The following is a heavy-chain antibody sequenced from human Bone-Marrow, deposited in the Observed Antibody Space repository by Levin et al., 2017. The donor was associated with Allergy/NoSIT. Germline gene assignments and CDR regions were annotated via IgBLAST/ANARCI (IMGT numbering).Heavy chain of an antibody. CDR3: ARRYCSSTSCLIDY. CDR1: GFTFRSYE. V-gene: IGHV3-48*03. J-gene: IGHJ4*02. Sequence: LSLPCAASGFTFRSYEMNWVRQAPGKGLEWVSYISNSGSTIYYADSVKGRFTIPRDNAKNSLYLQMNSLRAEDTAVYYCARRYCSSTSCLIDYWGQGTLVTVSS. CDR2: ISNSGSTI. D-gene: IGHD2-2*01.